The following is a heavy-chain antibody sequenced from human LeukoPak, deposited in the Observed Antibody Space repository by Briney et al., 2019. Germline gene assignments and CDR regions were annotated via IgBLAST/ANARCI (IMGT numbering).Heavy chain of an antibody. V-gene: IGHV4-59*01. CDR1: GGSISSYY. Sequence: SETLSLTCTVSGGSISSYYWNWIRQPPGKGLEWIGYIYYSGSTNYNPSLKSRVTISVDTSKNQFSLNMTSVTAADTAVYYCARFTPQGYGGGGYNRFDAWGQGALVTVS. CDR3: ARFTPQGYGGGGYNRFDA. CDR2: IYYSGST. D-gene: IGHD4-23*01. J-gene: IGHJ5*02.